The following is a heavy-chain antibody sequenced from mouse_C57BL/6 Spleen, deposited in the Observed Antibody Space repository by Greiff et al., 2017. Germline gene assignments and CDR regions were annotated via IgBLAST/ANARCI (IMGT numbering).Heavy chain of an antibody. V-gene: IGHV6-6*01. CDR1: GFTFSDAW. Sequence: EVKLMESGGGLVQPGGSMKLSCAASGFTFSDAWMDWVRQSPEKGLEWVAEIRNKPNNHATYYAESVKGRFTISRDDSKSCVNQEMSSLRAEDTGIYYCNRLEYDAMDYWGQGTSVTVSS. J-gene: IGHJ4*01. CDR3: NRLEYDAMDY. CDR2: IRNKPNNHAT. D-gene: IGHD2-4*01.